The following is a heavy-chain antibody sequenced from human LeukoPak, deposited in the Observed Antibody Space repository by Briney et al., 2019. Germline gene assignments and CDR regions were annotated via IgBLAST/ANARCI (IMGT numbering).Heavy chain of an antibody. J-gene: IGHJ4*02. CDR2: INHSGST. CDR1: GGSFSGYY. V-gene: IGHV4-34*01. CDR3: ARRLFYCTSTSCQPENFDY. D-gene: IGHD2-2*01. Sequence: SETLSLTCAVYGGSFSGYYWSWVRQPPGKGLEWIGEINHSGSTNYNPSLKSRVTISVDTSKNQFSLNLNSVTAADTAVYYCARRLFYCTSTSCQPENFDYWGQGTLVTVSS.